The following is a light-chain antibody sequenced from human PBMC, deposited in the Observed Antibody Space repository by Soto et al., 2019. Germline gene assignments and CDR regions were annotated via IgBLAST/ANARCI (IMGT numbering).Light chain of an antibody. CDR2: AAS. Sequence: DIPMTQSPSSLSASVGDRVTITCRASQTISNFLNWYQQKPGKAPNLLIYAASSLQSGVPSRFSGSGSGSDFTLTISSLQPEDFATYYCQQTYNTPLTFGQGTRLEIK. CDR1: QTISNF. J-gene: IGKJ5*01. V-gene: IGKV1-39*01. CDR3: QQTYNTPLT.